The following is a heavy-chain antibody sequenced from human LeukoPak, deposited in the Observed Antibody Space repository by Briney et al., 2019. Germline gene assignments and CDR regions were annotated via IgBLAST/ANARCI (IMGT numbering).Heavy chain of an antibody. CDR3: ARVIRGSYDSSGYPSD. Sequence: ASVKVSCKASGYTFTSYYMHWVRQAPGQGLEWMGIIDPSGGSTSYAQKFQGRVTMTRDTSTSTVYMELSSLRSEDTAVYYCARVIRGSYDSSGYPSDWGQGTLVTVSS. CDR1: GYTFTSYY. J-gene: IGHJ4*02. CDR2: IDPSGGST. D-gene: IGHD3-22*01. V-gene: IGHV1-46*01.